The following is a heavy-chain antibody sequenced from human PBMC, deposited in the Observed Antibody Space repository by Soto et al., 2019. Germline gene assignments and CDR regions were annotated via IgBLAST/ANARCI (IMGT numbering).Heavy chain of an antibody. Sequence: QVQLVQSVAEVNKPGSSVKVSCKSSGGTFSSYAISWVRQAPGQGLEWMGGIIPIFGTANYAQKFQGRVTITADESTSTAYMELSSLRSEDTAVYYCARGYGSGSYYRSGMDVWGQGTTVTVSS. J-gene: IGHJ6*02. CDR1: GGTFSSYA. CDR3: ARGYGSGSYYRSGMDV. CDR2: IIPIFGTA. V-gene: IGHV1-69*01. D-gene: IGHD3-10*01.